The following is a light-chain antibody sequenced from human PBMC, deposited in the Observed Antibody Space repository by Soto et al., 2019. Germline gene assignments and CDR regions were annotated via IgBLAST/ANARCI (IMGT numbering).Light chain of an antibody. V-gene: IGLV2-11*01. Sequence: QSVLTQPRSVSGSPGQSVTISCTGTSSDVGGYNSVSWYQQYPGKAPKLMIYDVNKRPSGVPDRFSGSKSGNTASLTISGLQAEDEADYYCCLYVARYSYVFGTETKLTVL. CDR3: CLYVARYSYV. CDR2: DVN. J-gene: IGLJ1*01. CDR1: SSDVGGYNS.